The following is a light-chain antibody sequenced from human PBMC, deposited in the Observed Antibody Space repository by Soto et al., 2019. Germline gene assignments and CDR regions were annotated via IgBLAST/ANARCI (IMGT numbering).Light chain of an antibody. Sequence: QSVLTQPPSVSGAPGQRVTISCTGGSSKIGANYDVHWYQHLPGTAPKLLISGNSNRPSGVPDRFSGSKSGTSASLAITGLQAEDEADYYCQSYDSSLSGYVVGTGTKLTVL. V-gene: IGLV1-40*01. CDR1: SSKIGANYD. CDR2: GNS. J-gene: IGLJ1*01. CDR3: QSYDSSLSGYV.